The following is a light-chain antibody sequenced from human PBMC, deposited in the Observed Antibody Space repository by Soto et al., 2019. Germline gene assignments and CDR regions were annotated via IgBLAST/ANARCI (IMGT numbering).Light chain of an antibody. Sequence: DIQMTQSPSTLSASVGDRVTITCRASQSISSWLAWYQQKPGKAPKLLIYKASRLHSGVSSRFSGSESGTEFTLTISSLQPDDFATYYCQHYKMYSPWTFGQGTKVDIK. CDR1: QSISSW. V-gene: IGKV1-5*03. CDR2: KAS. J-gene: IGKJ1*01. CDR3: QHYKMYSPWT.